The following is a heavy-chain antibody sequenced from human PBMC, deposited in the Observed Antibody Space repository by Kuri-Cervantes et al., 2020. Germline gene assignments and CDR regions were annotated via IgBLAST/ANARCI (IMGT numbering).Heavy chain of an antibody. CDR3: ARRGLGLQNWFDP. V-gene: IGHV4-59*12. D-gene: IGHD2-15*01. CDR1: GGSFSGYY. CDR2: IYYSGST. Sequence: SQTLSLTCAVYGGSFSGYYWSWIRQPPGKGLEWIGYIYYSGSTNYNPSLKSRVTISVDTSKNQFSLKLRSVTAADTAVFYCARRGLGLQNWFDPWGQGTLVTVSS. J-gene: IGHJ5*02.